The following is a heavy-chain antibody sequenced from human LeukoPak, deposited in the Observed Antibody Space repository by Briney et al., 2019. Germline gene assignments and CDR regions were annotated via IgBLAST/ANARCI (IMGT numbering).Heavy chain of an antibody. CDR2: ISSSGSTI. Sequence: GGSLRLSCAASGFTFSDYYMSWIRQAPGKGLEWVSYISSSGSTIYYADSVKGRFTISRDNAKKSLYLQMNSLRAEDTAVYYCARPHSSSWYRDPDDAFDIWGQGTMVTVSS. CDR3: ARPHSSSWYRDPDDAFDI. CDR1: GFTFSDYY. J-gene: IGHJ3*02. V-gene: IGHV3-11*01. D-gene: IGHD6-13*01.